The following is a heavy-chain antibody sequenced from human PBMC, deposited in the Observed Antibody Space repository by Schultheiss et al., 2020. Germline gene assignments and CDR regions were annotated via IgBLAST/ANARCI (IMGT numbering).Heavy chain of an antibody. CDR2: IYTSGST. V-gene: IGHV4-31*03. CDR3: ARAPYSSGWYGGMDV. D-gene: IGHD6-19*01. CDR1: GGSISSGGYY. Sequence: SQTLSLTCTVSGGSISSGGYYWSWIRQHPGKGLEWIGRIYTSGSTYYNPSLKSRVTISVDTSKNQFSLKLSSVTAADTAVYYCARAPYSSGWYGGMDVWGQGTTVTVSS. J-gene: IGHJ6*02.